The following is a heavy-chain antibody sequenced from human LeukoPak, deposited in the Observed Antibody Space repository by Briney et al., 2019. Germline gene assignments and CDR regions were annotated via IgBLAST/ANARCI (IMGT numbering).Heavy chain of an antibody. V-gene: IGHV4-39*01. CDR2: IYYSGST. Sequence: SETLSLTCTVSGGSISSSSYYWGWIRQPPGKGLEWIGSIYYSGSTYYNPSLKSRVTISVDTPKNQFSLKLSSVTAAGTAVYYCARRMSLSDAFDIWGQGTMVTVSS. J-gene: IGHJ3*02. CDR1: GGSISSSSYY. CDR3: ARRMSLSDAFDI.